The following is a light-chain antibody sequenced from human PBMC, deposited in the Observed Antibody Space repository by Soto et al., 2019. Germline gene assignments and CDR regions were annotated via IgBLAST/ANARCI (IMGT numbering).Light chain of an antibody. CDR2: DVS. V-gene: IGLV2-11*01. Sequence: QSALTQPRSVSGSPGQSVTISCTGTSSDVGGYNYVSGYQQHPGKAPKLMIYDVSERPSGVPDRFSGSKSGNTASLTISGLQAEDEADYYCCSYAGSHSVFGTGTKVTVL. CDR3: CSYAGSHSV. CDR1: SSDVGGYNY. J-gene: IGLJ1*01.